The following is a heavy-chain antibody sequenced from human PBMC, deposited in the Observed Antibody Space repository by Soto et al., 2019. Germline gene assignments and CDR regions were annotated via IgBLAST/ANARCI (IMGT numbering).Heavy chain of an antibody. CDR3: ARSFLPRTRIAVACIDY. D-gene: IGHD6-19*01. J-gene: IGHJ4*02. Sequence: GGSLRLSCAASGFTFSSYAMSWVRQAPGKGLEWVSAISGSGGSTYYAESVKGRFTISRDNSKNTLYLQMNSLRAEDTAVYYCARSFLPRTRIAVACIDYWGQGTLVTVSS. CDR1: GFTFSSYA. CDR2: ISGSGGST. V-gene: IGHV3-23*01.